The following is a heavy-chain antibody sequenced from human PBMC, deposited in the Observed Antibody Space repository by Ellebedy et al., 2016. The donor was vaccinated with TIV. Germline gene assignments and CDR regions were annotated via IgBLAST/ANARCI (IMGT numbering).Heavy chain of an antibody. CDR2: ISNTGSRT. CDR1: GFTFSSYA. CDR3: AKDRTSGDGYWVFDQ. V-gene: IGHV3-23*01. Sequence: GESLKISCAASGFTFSSYAMSWVRQAPGKGLEWVSTISNTGSRTYYADSVEGRFNISRDNSKSMVHLQMNSLRPEDTAVYYCAKDRTSGDGYWVFDQWGQGTLVTVSS. J-gene: IGHJ4*02. D-gene: IGHD5-18*01.